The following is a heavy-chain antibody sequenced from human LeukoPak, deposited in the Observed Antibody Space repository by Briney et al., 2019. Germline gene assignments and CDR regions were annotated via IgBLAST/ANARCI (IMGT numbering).Heavy chain of an antibody. CDR2: IYYSGST. V-gene: IGHV4-59*01. D-gene: IGHD4-11*01. CDR3: ARGDYSLSSYYYYYMDV. J-gene: IGHJ6*03. CDR1: GGSISSYY. Sequence: SETLSLTCTVSGGSISSYYWSWIRQPPGKGLEWIGYIYYSGSTNYNPSLKSRVTISVDTSKNQFSLKLSSVTAVDTAVHYCARGDYSLSSYYYYYMDVWGKGTTVTVSS.